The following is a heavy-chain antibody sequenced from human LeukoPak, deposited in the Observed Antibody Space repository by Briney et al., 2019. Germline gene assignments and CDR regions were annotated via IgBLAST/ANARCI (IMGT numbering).Heavy chain of an antibody. D-gene: IGHD3-22*01. CDR2: ISSSGSNI. CDR3: ARDSSSGYYYWFDP. Sequence: GGSLRLSCAASGFTFSDYYMSWIRQTPEKGLEWVSYISSSGSNIYYADSVKGRFTISRDNAKNSLYLQMNSLRAEDTAVYYCARDSSSGYYYWFDPWGQGTPVTVSS. V-gene: IGHV3-11*01. CDR1: GFTFSDYY. J-gene: IGHJ5*02.